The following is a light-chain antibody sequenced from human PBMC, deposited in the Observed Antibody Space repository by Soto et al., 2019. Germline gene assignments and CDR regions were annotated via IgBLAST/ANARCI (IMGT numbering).Light chain of an antibody. V-gene: IGKV3-20*01. CDR3: HQYDNAPFT. CDR1: QSVTSNY. CDR2: GAS. J-gene: IGKJ3*01. Sequence: EIVLTQSPGTLSLSPGERATLSCRASQSVTSNYLAWYQQRPGQAPRLLVYGASSRATGIPDRFSGSGSGTDFALTISRLEPEDFAVYYCHQYDNAPFTCGPGTRVDIK.